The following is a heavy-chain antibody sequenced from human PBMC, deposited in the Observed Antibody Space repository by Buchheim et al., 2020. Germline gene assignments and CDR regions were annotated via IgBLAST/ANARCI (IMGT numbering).Heavy chain of an antibody. Sequence: EVQLVESGGGLVQPGGSLRLSCAASGFTFSSYWMSWVRQAPGKGLEWVANIKQDGSEKYYVDSVKGRFTISRDNAKNSLYLQVNSLRADDTAVYYCAKSGRAGGDYWYFDLWGRGTL. V-gene: IGHV3-7*03. J-gene: IGHJ2*01. CDR3: AKSGRAGGDYWYFDL. CDR2: IKQDGSEK. CDR1: GFTFSSYW. D-gene: IGHD3-16*01.